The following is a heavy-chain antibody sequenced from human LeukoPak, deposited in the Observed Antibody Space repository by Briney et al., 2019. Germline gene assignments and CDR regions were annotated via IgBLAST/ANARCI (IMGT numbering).Heavy chain of an antibody. CDR2: IYYSGST. Sequence: PSETLSLTCTVSGGSISSGDYYWSWIRQPPGKGLEWIGYIYYSGSTYYNPSLKSRITISVDTSKNQFSLKLSSVTAADTAVYYCARDTYYYDNGDFIDAFGIWGRGTMVTVSS. V-gene: IGHV4-30-4*02. CDR1: GGSISSGDYY. CDR3: ARDTYYYDNGDFIDAFGI. D-gene: IGHD3-22*01. J-gene: IGHJ3*02.